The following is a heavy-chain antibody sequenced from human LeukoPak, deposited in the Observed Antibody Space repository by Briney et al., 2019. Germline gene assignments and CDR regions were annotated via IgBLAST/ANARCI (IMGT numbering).Heavy chain of an antibody. D-gene: IGHD6-13*01. CDR2: INPSGGST. V-gene: IGHV1-46*01. J-gene: IGHJ4*02. CDR3: AREGRGVPGAIAAVKGFDY. Sequence: ASVKVSCKASGYTFTSYYMHWVRQAPGQGLEWMGIINPSGGSTSYAQKFQGRVTMTRDMSTSTVYMELSSLRSEDTAIYYCAREGRGVPGAIAAVKGFDYWGQGTLVTVSP. CDR1: GYTFTSYY.